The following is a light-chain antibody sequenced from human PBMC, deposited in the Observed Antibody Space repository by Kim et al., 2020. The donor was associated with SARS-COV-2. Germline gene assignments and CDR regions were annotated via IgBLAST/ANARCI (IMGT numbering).Light chain of an antibody. CDR2: RDS. Sequence: SYELTQPLSVSVALGQTARITCGGNNIGSKTVHWYQQKPGQAPVLVIYRDSNRPSGIPERFSGSNSGNTATLTISRAQAGDEADYYCQVWDSSTVVCGGG. CDR1: NIGSKT. J-gene: IGLJ2*01. V-gene: IGLV3-9*01. CDR3: QVWDSSTVV.